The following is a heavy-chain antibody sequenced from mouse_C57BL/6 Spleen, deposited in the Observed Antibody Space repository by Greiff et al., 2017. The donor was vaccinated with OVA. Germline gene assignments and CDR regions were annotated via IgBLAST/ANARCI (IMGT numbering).Heavy chain of an antibody. CDR3: ARSLTVYWYFDV. D-gene: IGHD4-1*01. CDR1: GFTFTDYY. Sequence: EVKVVESGGGLVQPGGSLSLSCAASGFTFTDYYMSWVRQPPGKALEWLGFIRNKANGYTTEYSASVKGRFTISRDNSQSILYLQMNALRAEDSATYYCARSLTVYWYFDVWGTGTTVTVSS. CDR2: IRNKANGYTT. J-gene: IGHJ1*03. V-gene: IGHV7-3*01.